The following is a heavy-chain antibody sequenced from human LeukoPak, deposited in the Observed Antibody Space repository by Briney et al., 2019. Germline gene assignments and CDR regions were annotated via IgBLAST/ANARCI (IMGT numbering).Heavy chain of an antibody. D-gene: IGHD2-21*02. Sequence: GGSLRLSCSASGFTFNSYAMHWVRQAPGKGLKYVSAISGDGVTTYYTDSVKGRFTISRDNSKNTLYLQMSRLRAEDTGVYYCVKPNCGGGCPFDYWGQGTLVTVSS. CDR1: GFTFNSYA. J-gene: IGHJ4*02. CDR3: VKPNCGGGCPFDY. V-gene: IGHV3-64D*06. CDR2: ISGDGVTT.